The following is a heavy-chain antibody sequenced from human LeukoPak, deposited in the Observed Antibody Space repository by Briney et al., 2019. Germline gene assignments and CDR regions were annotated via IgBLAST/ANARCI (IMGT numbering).Heavy chain of an antibody. D-gene: IGHD2-21*02. V-gene: IGHV4-34*01. CDR3: AREVTLDAFDI. CDR2: INHSGST. J-gene: IGHJ3*02. Sequence: PSETLSLTCAVYGGSFSGYYWSWIRQPPGKGLEWIGEINHSGSTNYNPSLKSRVTISVDTSKNQFSLKLSSVTAADTAVYYCAREVTLDAFDIWGQGTMVTVSS. CDR1: GGSFSGYY.